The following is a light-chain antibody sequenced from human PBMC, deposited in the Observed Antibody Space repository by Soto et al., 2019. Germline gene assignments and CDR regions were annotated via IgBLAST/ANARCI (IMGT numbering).Light chain of an antibody. J-gene: IGKJ3*01. V-gene: IGKV3-20*01. Sequence: EIVLTQSPATLSLSPGERATLSCRASQSVSNNPLAWHQQSPGQAPSLLIYGAFSRATGVPDRFSGSGSGTDFTLTISRLEPEDFAVYSCQHYGTSRVTFGPGTKVDVK. CDR3: QHYGTSRVT. CDR2: GAF. CDR1: QSVSNNP.